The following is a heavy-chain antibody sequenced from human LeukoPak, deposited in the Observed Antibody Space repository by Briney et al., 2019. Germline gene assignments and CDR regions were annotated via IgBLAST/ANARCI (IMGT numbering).Heavy chain of an antibody. J-gene: IGHJ4*02. D-gene: IGHD3-22*01. CDR2: IYSGGST. V-gene: IGHV3-66*01. Sequence: GGSLRLSCAASGFTVSSNYMSWVRQAPGKGLEWVSVIYSGGSTYYADSVKGRFTTSRDNSKNTLYLQMNSLRAEDTAVYYCARDPPPYYYDSSGYYAYWGQGTLATVSS. CDR3: ARDPPPYYYDSSGYYAY. CDR1: GFTVSSNY.